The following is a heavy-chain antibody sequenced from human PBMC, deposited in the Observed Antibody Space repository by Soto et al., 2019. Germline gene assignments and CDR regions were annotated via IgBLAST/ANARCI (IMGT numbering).Heavy chain of an antibody. D-gene: IGHD3-22*01. V-gene: IGHV1-69*13. Sequence: ASVKVSCKASGGTFSSYAISWVRQAPGQGLEWMGGIIPIFGTANYAQKFQGRVTITADESTSTAYMELSSLRSEDTAVYYCARGYDSSGSISQYYYYGMDVWGQGTTVTVSS. CDR3: ARGYDSSGSISQYYYYGMDV. CDR1: GGTFSSYA. CDR2: IIPIFGTA. J-gene: IGHJ6*02.